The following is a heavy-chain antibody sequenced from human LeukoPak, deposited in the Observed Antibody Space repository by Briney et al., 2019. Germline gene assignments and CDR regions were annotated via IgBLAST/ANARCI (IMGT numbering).Heavy chain of an antibody. D-gene: IGHD3-10*01. J-gene: IGHJ4*02. CDR2: IWDDGSNK. CDR3: ARSPSDGSSSYHFDY. Sequence: GRSLRLSCAASGFSFSSYGMHWVRQAPGKGLEWVAVIWDDGSNKYYADSVKGRFTISRDNSKNTLYLQMNSLRAEDTAVYYCARSPSDGSSSYHFDYWGQGTLVTVSS. CDR1: GFSFSSYG. V-gene: IGHV3-33*01.